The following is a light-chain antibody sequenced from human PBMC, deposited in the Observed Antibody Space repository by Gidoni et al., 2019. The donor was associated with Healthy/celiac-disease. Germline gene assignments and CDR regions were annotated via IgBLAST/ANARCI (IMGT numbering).Light chain of an antibody. CDR3: AAWDDSLNGWV. CDR1: NSNIGSNT. CDR2: SND. V-gene: IGLV1-44*01. J-gene: IGLJ3*02. Sequence: QSVLTQPPSASGTPGRRVTIPCSGSNSNIGSNTVNWYQQLPGTAPKLLIYSNDERPSGVPDRFSGSKSGTSASLAISGLQSEDEADYYCAAWDDSLNGWVFGGGTKLTVL.